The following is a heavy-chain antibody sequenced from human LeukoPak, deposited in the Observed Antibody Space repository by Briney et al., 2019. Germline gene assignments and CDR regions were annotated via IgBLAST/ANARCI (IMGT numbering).Heavy chain of an antibody. CDR2: IYSSGTT. CDR1: GFTVSSNY. Sequence: GGSLRLSCAASGFTVSSNYMSWVRQAPGKGLQWVSVIYSSGTTYYADSVKGRFTISRDNSKNTLYLQMNSLRAEDTAVYYCARETYNSGWYPDYWGQGTLVTVSS. D-gene: IGHD6-19*01. CDR3: ARETYNSGWYPDY. J-gene: IGHJ4*02. V-gene: IGHV3-53*01.